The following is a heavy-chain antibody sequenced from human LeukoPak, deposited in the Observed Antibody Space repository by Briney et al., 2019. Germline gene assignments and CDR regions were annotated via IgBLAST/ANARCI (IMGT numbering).Heavy chain of an antibody. V-gene: IGHV1-46*01. Sequence: ASVKVSCKASGYTFTNHHIHWVRQAPGQGLEWMGIINPSAGSTNYPQKFQGRVTMTRDTSTSTVYMELSSLRSEDSAVYFCARDRELTVTTIGNVGEFDYWGQGTLVTVSS. D-gene: IGHD4-17*01. CDR3: ARDRELTVTTIGNVGEFDY. CDR1: GYTFTNHH. CDR2: INPSAGST. J-gene: IGHJ4*02.